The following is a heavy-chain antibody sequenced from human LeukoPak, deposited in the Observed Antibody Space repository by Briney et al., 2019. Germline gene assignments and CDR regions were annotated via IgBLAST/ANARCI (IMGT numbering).Heavy chain of an antibody. D-gene: IGHD3-10*01. V-gene: IGHV4-34*01. J-gene: IGHJ4*02. Sequence: SETLSLTCAVYGRSFSGYSWTWIRQPPGKGLEWIGEINHSGSTNYNPSLESRVTISVDTSKNQFSLKLRSVTAADTAVYYCARPPYGSETPGDYWGQGTLVTVSS. CDR2: INHSGST. CDR1: GRSFSGYS. CDR3: ARPPYGSETPGDY.